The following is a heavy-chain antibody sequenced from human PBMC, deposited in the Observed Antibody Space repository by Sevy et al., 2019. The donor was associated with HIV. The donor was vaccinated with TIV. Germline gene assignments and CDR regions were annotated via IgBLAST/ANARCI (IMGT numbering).Heavy chain of an antibody. Sequence: SETLSLTCTVSGGSISSYYWSWIRQPPGTGLEWIGYIYYSGSTTYNPSLKSRVTISVDTSKNQFSLKLNSVTAADTAVDYGASGESYYDSSFFDYWGQGTLVTVSS. J-gene: IGHJ4*02. V-gene: IGHV4-59*01. D-gene: IGHD3-22*01. CDR2: IYYSGST. CDR1: GGSISSYY. CDR3: ASGESYYDSSFFDY.